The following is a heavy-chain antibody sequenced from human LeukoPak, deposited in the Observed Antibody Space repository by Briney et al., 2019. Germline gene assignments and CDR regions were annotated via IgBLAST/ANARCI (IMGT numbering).Heavy chain of an antibody. CDR3: ARVWERSSSAWPFDY. CDR2: INPNSSGT. Sequence: GASVKVSCKASGYTFTGYYMHWVRQAPGQGLEWMGWINPNSSGTNYAQKFQGRVTMTRDTSISTAYMELSRLRSDDTAVYYCARVWERSSSAWPFDYWGQGTLVTVPS. D-gene: IGHD6-19*01. J-gene: IGHJ4*02. CDR1: GYTFTGYY. V-gene: IGHV1-2*02.